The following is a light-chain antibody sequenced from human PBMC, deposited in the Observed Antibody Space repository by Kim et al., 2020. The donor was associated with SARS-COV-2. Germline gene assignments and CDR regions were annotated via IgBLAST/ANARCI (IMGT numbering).Light chain of an antibody. CDR2: AAS. CDR3: QKYNSAPFT. Sequence: ASVGDRVTITCRASQGISNYLAWYQQKPGKVPKLLIYAASTLQSGVQSRFSGSGSGTDFTLTISSLQPEDVATYYSQKYNSAPFTFGPGTKVDIK. J-gene: IGKJ3*01. V-gene: IGKV1-27*01. CDR1: QGISNY.